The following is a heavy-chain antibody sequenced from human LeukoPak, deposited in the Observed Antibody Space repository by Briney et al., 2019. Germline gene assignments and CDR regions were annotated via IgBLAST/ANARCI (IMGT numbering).Heavy chain of an antibody. V-gene: IGHV4-38-2*02. CDR2: IYYNGRT. Sequence: SETLSLTCSVSGYSISSGNYWGWIRQTPGKGLECIGNIYYNGRTYYNPSLKSRVTISLDMSKNQFSLNLTSVTAADTAVYYCARDYVGSGWYNWDYWGQGTLVTVSS. J-gene: IGHJ4*02. CDR3: ARDYVGSGWYNWDY. D-gene: IGHD6-19*01. CDR1: GYSISSGNY.